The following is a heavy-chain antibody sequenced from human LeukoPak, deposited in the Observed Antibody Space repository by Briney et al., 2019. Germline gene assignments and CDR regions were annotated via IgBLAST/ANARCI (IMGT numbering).Heavy chain of an antibody. V-gene: IGHV1-46*01. D-gene: IGHD3-3*01. CDR1: GYTFTSYY. Sequence: GASVKVSCKASGYTFTSYYMHWGRQAPGQGLEWMGIINPSGGSTSYAQKFQGRVTMTRDTSTSTVYMELSSLRSEDTAVYYCARGGDYDFWSGYYNLNWFDPWGQGTLVTVSS. CDR3: ARGGDYDFWSGYYNLNWFDP. J-gene: IGHJ5*02. CDR2: INPSGGST.